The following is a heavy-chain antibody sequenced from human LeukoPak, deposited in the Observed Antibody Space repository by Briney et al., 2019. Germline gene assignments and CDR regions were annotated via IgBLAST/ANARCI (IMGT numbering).Heavy chain of an antibody. V-gene: IGHV4-39*02. CDR3: ARETGYSSGPLVRWHYYMDV. D-gene: IGHD6-19*01. CDR1: GGSISSSRDY. CDR2: IYYSGST. J-gene: IGHJ6*03. Sequence: PSETLSLTCTVSGGSISSSRDYWAWLRQPPGKGLEWIANIYYSGSTYYSPSLKSRVTISVDTSKNQFSLKLSSVTAADTAVYYCARETGYSSGPLVRWHYYMDVWGKGTTVTVSS.